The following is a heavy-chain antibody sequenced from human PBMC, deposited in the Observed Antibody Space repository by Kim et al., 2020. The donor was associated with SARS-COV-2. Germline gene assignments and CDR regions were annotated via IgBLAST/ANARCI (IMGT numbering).Heavy chain of an antibody. Sequence: DSVQGRFTISRDSSQNQLELQMNSLRAEDTAVYFCAKDWGTDGYNNIFDYWGQGTLVTVSS. D-gene: IGHD3-16*01. CDR3: AKDWGTDGYNNIFDY. J-gene: IGHJ4*02. V-gene: IGHV3-23*01.